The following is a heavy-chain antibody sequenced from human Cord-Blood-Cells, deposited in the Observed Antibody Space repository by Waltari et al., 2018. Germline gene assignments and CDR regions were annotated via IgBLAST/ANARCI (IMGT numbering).Heavy chain of an antibody. J-gene: IGHJ3*02. CDR2: ST. D-gene: IGHD3-3*01. V-gene: IGHV3-53*01. CDR3: ARDHPYYDFWSGYYTGDAFDI. Sequence: STYYADSVKGRFTISRDNSKNTLYLQMNSLRAEDTAVYYCARDHPYYDFWSGYYTGDAFDIWGQGTMVTVSS.